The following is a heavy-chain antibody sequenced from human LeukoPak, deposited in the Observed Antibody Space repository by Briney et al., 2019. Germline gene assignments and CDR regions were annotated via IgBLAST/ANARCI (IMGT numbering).Heavy chain of an antibody. Sequence: GGSLRLSCAASGFTFSSYGMHWVRQAPGTGLEWVAVISYDGSNKYYADSVKGRFTISRDNSKNTLYLQMNSLRAEDTAAYYCAKEDNCSGGSCYFYRYYYGMDVWGQGTTVTVSS. D-gene: IGHD2-15*01. V-gene: IGHV3-30*18. CDR3: AKEDNCSGGSCYFYRYYYGMDV. CDR2: ISYDGSNK. J-gene: IGHJ6*02. CDR1: GFTFSSYG.